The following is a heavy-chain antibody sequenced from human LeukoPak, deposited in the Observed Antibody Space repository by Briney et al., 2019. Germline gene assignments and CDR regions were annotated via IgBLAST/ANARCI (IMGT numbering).Heavy chain of an antibody. CDR1: GGSISSYY. CDR2: IYHSGST. V-gene: IGHV4-38-2*02. D-gene: IGHD3-3*01. CDR3: ARGAYDFWSGYQDYMDV. J-gene: IGHJ6*03. Sequence: SETLSLTCTVSGGSISSYYWGWIRQPPGKGLEWIGSIYHSGSTYYNPSLMSRVTISVDTSKNHFSLKQRSVTAADTAVYYCARGAYDFWSGYQDYMDVWGKGTTVTVSS.